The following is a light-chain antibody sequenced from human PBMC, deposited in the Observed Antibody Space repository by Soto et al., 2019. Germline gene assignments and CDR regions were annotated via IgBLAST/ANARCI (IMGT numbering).Light chain of an antibody. V-gene: IGKV3-20*01. CDR3: QQLGT. J-gene: IGKJ1*01. CDR2: GAS. CDR1: ESVRNNY. Sequence: EMVLTQSPGTLYLSPGERVTLSCRASESVRNNYFAWYQQKVGQAPRLLIYGASTRATGIPDRFRGSGSGTDFTLTISRRELEDFAMYYCQQLGTFGQGTKGELK.